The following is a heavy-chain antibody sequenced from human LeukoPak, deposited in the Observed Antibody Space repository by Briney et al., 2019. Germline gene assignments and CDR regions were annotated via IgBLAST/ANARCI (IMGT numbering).Heavy chain of an antibody. D-gene: IGHD3-22*01. CDR3: ARDHFDSSGYYYLLGYFEH. CDR1: GYTFTNYY. V-gene: IGHV1-46*01. Sequence: ASVKVSCKASGYTFTNYYVHWVRQAPGQGLEWMGIIKPSGGGTSYALKFQGRVTMTRDTSTSTAYVELSSLRSEDTAVYYCARDHFDSSGYYYLLGYFEHWGQGTLVTVSS. J-gene: IGHJ1*01. CDR2: IKPSGGGT.